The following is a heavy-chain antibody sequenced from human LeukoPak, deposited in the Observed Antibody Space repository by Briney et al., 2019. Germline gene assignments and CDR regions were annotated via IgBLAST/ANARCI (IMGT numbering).Heavy chain of an antibody. CDR1: GFTFGDYA. CDR3: TPDYGDYVVHY. D-gene: IGHD4-17*01. CDR2: IRSKAYGGTT. J-gene: IGHJ4*02. Sequence: QTGGSLRLSCTASGFTFGDYAMSWFRQAPGKGLEWVGFIRSKAYGGTTEYAASVKGRFTISRDDSTSIAYLQMNSLKTEDTAVYYCTPDYGDYVVHYWGQGTLVTVSS. V-gene: IGHV3-49*03.